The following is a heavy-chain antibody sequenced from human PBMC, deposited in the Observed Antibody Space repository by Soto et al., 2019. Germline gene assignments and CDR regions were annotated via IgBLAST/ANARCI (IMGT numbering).Heavy chain of an antibody. CDR1: GCSIRSHY. V-gene: IGHV4-59*11. CDR2: IYYRGRA. CDR3: ASGRRITIFGVVITPGGLDY. D-gene: IGHD3-3*01. Sequence: PSETLSLTCTVLGCSIRSHYWSWIRQPPGKGLEWIGYIYYRGRANYNPSLKSRGHISVHTSKYQFSLKLSSVTAADTAVYYCASGRRITIFGVVITPGGLDYWGQGTLVTVSS. J-gene: IGHJ4*02.